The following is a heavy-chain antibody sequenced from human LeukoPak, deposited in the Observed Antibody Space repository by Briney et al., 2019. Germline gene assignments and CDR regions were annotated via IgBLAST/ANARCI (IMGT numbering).Heavy chain of an antibody. Sequence: PGGSLRLSCAASGFTFSEYWMSWVRQAPGKGLEWVATIKQDGSEKYYVDSVKGRFTISRDNAKNSLFLQMNSLRLEDTAVYYCTRLPRRYYYGSGSYSDSWGQGTQVIVSS. CDR3: TRLPRRYYYGSGSYSDS. J-gene: IGHJ4*02. CDR1: GFTFSEYW. V-gene: IGHV3-7*03. CDR2: IKQDGSEK. D-gene: IGHD3-10*01.